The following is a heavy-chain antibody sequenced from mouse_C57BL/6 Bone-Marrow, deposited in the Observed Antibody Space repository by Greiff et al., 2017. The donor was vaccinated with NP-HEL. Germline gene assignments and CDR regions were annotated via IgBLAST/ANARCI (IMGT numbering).Heavy chain of an antibody. Sequence: EVKLVESGGGLVKPGGSLKLSCAASGFTFSSYTMSWVRQTPEKRLEWVATISGGGGNTYYPDSVKGRFTISRDNAKNTLYLQMSSLRSEDTAFYYCARRGGDSYAMDYWGQGTSVTVSS. D-gene: IGHD3-3*01. V-gene: IGHV5-9*01. CDR2: ISGGGGNT. J-gene: IGHJ4*01. CDR1: GFTFSSYT. CDR3: ARRGGDSYAMDY.